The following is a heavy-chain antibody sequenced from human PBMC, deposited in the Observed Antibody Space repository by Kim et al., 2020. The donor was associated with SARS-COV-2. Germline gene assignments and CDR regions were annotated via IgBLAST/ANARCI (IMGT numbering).Heavy chain of an antibody. V-gene: IGHV3-23*01. CDR3: SKTTDNDYCYHLSY. J-gene: IGHJ4*02. CDR1: GFTFGRYA. CDR2: ISGSGGST. D-gene: IGHD2-21*02. Sequence: GGSLRLSCAASGFTFGRYAMSWVRQAPGKGLEWVSAISGSGGSTYYACAVNGRVTISRYNSKNTSYPQLHSMRAKDAAAYDCSKTTDNDYCYHLSYCGQG.